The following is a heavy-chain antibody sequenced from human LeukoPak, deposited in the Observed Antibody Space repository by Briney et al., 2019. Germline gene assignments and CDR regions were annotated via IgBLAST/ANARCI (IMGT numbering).Heavy chain of an antibody. CDR1: GFTFSSYE. Sequence: PGGSLRLSCAASGFTFSSYEMNWVRQAPGKGLEWVSYISSSGSTIYYADSVKGRFTISRDNAKNSLYLQMNSLRAEDTAVYYCAREGSSGWSPYYFDYWGQGTLVTVSS. D-gene: IGHD6-19*01. J-gene: IGHJ4*02. CDR2: ISSSGSTI. V-gene: IGHV3-48*03. CDR3: AREGSSGWSPYYFDY.